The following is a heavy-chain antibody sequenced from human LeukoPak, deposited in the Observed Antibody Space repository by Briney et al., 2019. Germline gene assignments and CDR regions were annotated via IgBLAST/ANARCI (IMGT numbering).Heavy chain of an antibody. Sequence: SETLSLTCAVYGGSFSGYYWSWIRQPPGKGLEWIGEINHSGSTNYNPSLKSRVTISVDTSKNQFSLKLSSVTAADTAVYYCARGDIVVVVAAPRLNWFDPWGQGTLVTVSS. J-gene: IGHJ5*02. CDR3: ARGDIVVVVAAPRLNWFDP. V-gene: IGHV4-34*01. D-gene: IGHD2-15*01. CDR2: INHSGST. CDR1: GGSFSGYY.